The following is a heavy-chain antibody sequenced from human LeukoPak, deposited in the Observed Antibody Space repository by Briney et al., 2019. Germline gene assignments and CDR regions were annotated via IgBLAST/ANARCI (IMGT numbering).Heavy chain of an antibody. CDR3: SRESGPYSPFGH. Sequence: PSETLSLTCSVSGGSVTGGGYYWSWIRQHPGKGLEWVGFASYSGGTYYNPSLMSRITISVDRSQNQFSLRMRDVTAADTAIYYCSRESGPYSPFGHWGQGILVTVTT. V-gene: IGHV4-31*03. J-gene: IGHJ4*02. D-gene: IGHD1-26*01. CDR1: GGSVTGGGYY. CDR2: ASYSGGT.